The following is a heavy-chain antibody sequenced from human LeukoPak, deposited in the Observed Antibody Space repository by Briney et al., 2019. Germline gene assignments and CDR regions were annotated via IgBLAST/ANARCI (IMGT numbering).Heavy chain of an antibody. CDR1: GFTFSSYA. D-gene: IGHD3-10*01. CDR2: ISGSGGST. CDR3: ARGPSITMVRGGQWYYYMDV. J-gene: IGHJ6*03. Sequence: PGGSLRLSCAASGFTFSSYAMSWVRQAPGKGLEWVSAISGSGGSTYYADSVKGRFTISRDNSKNTLYLQMISLRADDTAVYYCARGPSITMVRGGQWYYYMDVWGKGTTVTISS. V-gene: IGHV3-23*01.